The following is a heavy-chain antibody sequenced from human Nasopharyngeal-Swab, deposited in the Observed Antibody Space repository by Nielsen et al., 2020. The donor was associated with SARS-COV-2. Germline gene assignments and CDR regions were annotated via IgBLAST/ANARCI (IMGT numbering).Heavy chain of an antibody. D-gene: IGHD3-22*01. Sequence: ASVKVSCKASGHTFTSYDINWVRQATGQGLEWMGWMNPNSGNTGYAQKFQGRVTMTRNTSISTAYMELSSLRSEDTAVYYCATYYYDSSGYLGVDYWGQGTLVTVSS. CDR2: MNPNSGNT. CDR1: GHTFTSYD. CDR3: ATYYYDSSGYLGVDY. J-gene: IGHJ4*02. V-gene: IGHV1-8*01.